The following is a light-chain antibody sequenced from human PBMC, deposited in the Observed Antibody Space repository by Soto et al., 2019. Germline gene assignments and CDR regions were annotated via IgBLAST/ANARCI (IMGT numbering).Light chain of an antibody. CDR1: QSVSSNY. CDR3: QHYSSQT. J-gene: IGKJ1*01. CDR2: GAS. V-gene: IGKV3-20*01. Sequence: VFTQSPGTLSLSPGERATLSCRASQSVSSNYLAWYQQRPGQAPRLLIYGASSRATGIPDRFSGSGSGTDFTLTISRLEPEDSAVYFCQHYSSQTFGQGTKVDIK.